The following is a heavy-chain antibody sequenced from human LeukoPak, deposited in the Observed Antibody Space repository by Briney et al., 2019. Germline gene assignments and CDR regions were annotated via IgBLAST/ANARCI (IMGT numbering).Heavy chain of an antibody. CDR2: INPDDKST. V-gene: IGHV3-74*01. J-gene: IGHJ3*02. D-gene: IGHD1-26*01. CDR1: GFTFSKYW. CDR3: LTIVETPTAAFDI. Sequence: PGGSLRLSCAASGFTFSKYWLHWVRQPPGRGLVWVARINPDDKSTSYADSVKGRFTISIDDAKETLFLQMNRLTAEDTAVYYCLTIVETPTAAFDIWGQGAMVTVSS.